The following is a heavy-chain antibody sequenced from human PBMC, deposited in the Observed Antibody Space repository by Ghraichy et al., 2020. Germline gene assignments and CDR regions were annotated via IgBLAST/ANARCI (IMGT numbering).Heavy chain of an antibody. CDR1: GGSLRSYY. D-gene: IGHD7-27*01. CDR3: ARVGKALVD. Sequence: SETLSLTCSVSGGSLRSYYWTWIRQPPGKGLEWIGYIYYSGSTDYNPSLKSRVSISIDMSKNQFSLKLSSVTAADTAVYYCARVGKALVDWGQGTLVTVSS. CDR2: IYYSGST. J-gene: IGHJ4*02. V-gene: IGHV4-59*01.